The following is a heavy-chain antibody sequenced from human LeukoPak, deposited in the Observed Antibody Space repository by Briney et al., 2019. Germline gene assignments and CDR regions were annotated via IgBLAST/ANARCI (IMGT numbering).Heavy chain of an antibody. Sequence: GGSLRLSCAASGFTFSSYEMHWVRQPPGKGLEWVSYISSSDSTIYYADSVKGRFTISRDNAKNSLYLQMNSLRAEDTAVYYCARDYGGSSPFDYWGQGTLVTVSS. V-gene: IGHV3-48*03. D-gene: IGHD4-23*01. CDR3: ARDYGGSSPFDY. CDR2: ISSSDSTI. J-gene: IGHJ4*02. CDR1: GFTFSSYE.